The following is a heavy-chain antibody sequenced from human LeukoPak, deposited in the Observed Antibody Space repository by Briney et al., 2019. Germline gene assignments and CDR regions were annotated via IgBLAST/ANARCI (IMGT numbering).Heavy chain of an antibody. CDR3: ARDLLQQHLVHHWFDP. CDR1: GYTLTELS. V-gene: IGHV1-2*02. Sequence: ASVKVSCKVSGYTLTELSMHWVRQAPGQGLEWMGWINPNNGGTDYAQNFQGRVTMTRDTSISTAYMELSRLRSDDTAIYYCARDLLQQHLVHHWFDPWGQGTLVTVSS. CDR2: INPNNGGT. J-gene: IGHJ5*02. D-gene: IGHD6-13*01.